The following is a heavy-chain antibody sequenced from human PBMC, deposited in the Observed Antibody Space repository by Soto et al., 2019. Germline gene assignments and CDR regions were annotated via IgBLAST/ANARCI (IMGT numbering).Heavy chain of an antibody. CDR1: GFTFSNYA. CDR3: AKIYWGITGTTYDYFDY. V-gene: IGHV3-23*01. Sequence: PGGSLRLSCAASGFTFSNYAMSWVRQAPGKGLEWVSAISDSGDDTYYADSVKGRFTISRDNSKNTLYLQLNSLRAEDTAAYYCAKIYWGITGTTYDYFDYWGQGTLVTVSS. CDR2: ISDSGDDT. J-gene: IGHJ4*02. D-gene: IGHD1-7*01.